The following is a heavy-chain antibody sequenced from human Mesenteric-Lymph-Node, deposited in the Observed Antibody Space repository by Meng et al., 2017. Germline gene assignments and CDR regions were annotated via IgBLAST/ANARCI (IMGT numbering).Heavy chain of an antibody. CDR1: GGSISSYYW. CDR3: ARIYSKGIWFDS. Sequence: LRLSCTVSGGSISSYYWSWIRQRPGKALEWLAHIFSNDEKSYSTSLKSRLTISKDTFKRQVVLTMTNMDPVDTATYDCARIYSKGIWFDSCDQATL. D-gene: IGHD2-21*01. CDR2: IFSNDEK. V-gene: IGHV2-26*01. J-gene: IGHJ5*01.